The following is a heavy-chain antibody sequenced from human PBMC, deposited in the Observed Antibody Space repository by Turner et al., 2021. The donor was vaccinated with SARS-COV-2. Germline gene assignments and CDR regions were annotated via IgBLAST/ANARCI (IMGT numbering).Heavy chain of an antibody. V-gene: IGHV1-24*01. CDR3: ATGVAVAGTPSDYYYYYGMDV. Sequence: QVQLVQSGDEVKKPGASVKVSCKVSGYTLTDLSMHWVRQAPGKGLEWMGGFDPEDGETIYAQKFQGRVTTTEDTSTDTAYMELSSLRSEDTAVYYCATGVAVAGTPSDYYYYYGMDVWGQGTTVTVSS. CDR2: FDPEDGET. D-gene: IGHD6-19*01. J-gene: IGHJ6*02. CDR1: GYTLTDLS.